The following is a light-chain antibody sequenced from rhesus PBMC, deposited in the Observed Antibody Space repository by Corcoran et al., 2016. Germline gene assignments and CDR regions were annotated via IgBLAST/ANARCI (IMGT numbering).Light chain of an antibody. V-gene: IGKV1-43*02. CDR3: LQYNSDPYS. J-gene: IGKJ2*01. Sequence: DIQMTQSPSSLSASVGDRVTITCRASQGISTYLNWYQQNQGKAPKRLIYGASCLESGVPSRFSGRRSGTDVTHTISSLQPEDFATYYCLQYNSDPYSFGQGTKVEIK. CDR1: QGISTY. CDR2: GAS.